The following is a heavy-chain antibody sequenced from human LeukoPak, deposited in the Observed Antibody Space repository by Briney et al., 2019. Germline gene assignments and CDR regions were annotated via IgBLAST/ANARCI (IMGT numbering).Heavy chain of an antibody. CDR3: ARHRERSSGFLRGFRIENWFDP. J-gene: IGHJ5*02. CDR2: INHSGRT. CDR1: GGSFSGYY. V-gene: IGHV4-34*01. D-gene: IGHD6-19*01. Sequence: PSETLSLTCAVYGGSFSGYYRSWIRQPPGKGLEWIGEINHSGRTNYNPSLKSRVTISVDTSKNQFSLKLSSVTAADTAVYYCARHRERSSGFLRGFRIENWFDPWGQGTLVTVSS.